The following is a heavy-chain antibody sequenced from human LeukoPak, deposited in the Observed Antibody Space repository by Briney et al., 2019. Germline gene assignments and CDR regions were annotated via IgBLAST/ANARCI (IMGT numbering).Heavy chain of an antibody. CDR1: GGSISSYY. Sequence: SETLSLTCTVSGGSISSYYWSWIRQPPGKGLEWIGYIYYSGSTNYNPSLKSRVTISVDTSKNQFSLKLSSVTAADTAVYYCARTRSSKDYYYMDVWGKGTTVTVSS. V-gene: IGHV4-59*08. CDR2: IYYSGST. J-gene: IGHJ6*03. CDR3: ARTRSSKDYYYMDV. D-gene: IGHD2-2*01.